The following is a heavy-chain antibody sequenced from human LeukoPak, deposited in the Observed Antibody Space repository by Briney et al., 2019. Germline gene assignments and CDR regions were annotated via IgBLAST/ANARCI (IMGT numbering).Heavy chain of an antibody. Sequence: GGSLRLSCEASGFTFSSYAMHWVRQAPGKGLEWVAFIRYDERNKYYSDSVKGRFTISRDNSKNTLYLQVNGLRTEDTAVYYCAKDRLLNCRGDCYIFDYWGQGTVVTVSS. D-gene: IGHD2-21*02. CDR2: IRYDERNK. CDR1: GFTFSSYA. J-gene: IGHJ4*02. V-gene: IGHV3-30*02. CDR3: AKDRLLNCRGDCYIFDY.